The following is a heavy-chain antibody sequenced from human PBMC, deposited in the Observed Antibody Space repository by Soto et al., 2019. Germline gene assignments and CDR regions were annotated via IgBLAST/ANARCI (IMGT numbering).Heavy chain of an antibody. CDR2: IYYSGST. CDR1: GGAISGGGCY. V-gene: IGHV4-31*11. J-gene: IGHJ3*02. CDR3: ARVGCSGGSCYLDAFDI. D-gene: IGHD2-15*01. Sequence: SWSVCLSGAVSGGAISGGGCYWSWIRQHPGKGLEWIGYIYYSGSTYYNPSLKSRVTISVDTSKNQFSLKLSSVTAADTAVYYCARVGCSGGSCYLDAFDIWGQGTMVTVSS.